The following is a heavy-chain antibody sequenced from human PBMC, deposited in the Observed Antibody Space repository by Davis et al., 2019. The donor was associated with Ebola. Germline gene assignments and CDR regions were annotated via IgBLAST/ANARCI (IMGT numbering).Heavy chain of an antibody. J-gene: IGHJ6*02. CDR3: ARDSRYDSSGYYRNYYYGMDV. CDR2: IWYDGSNK. Sequence: PGGSLRLSCAASGFTFSSYGMHWVRQAPGKGLEWVAVIWYDGSNKYYADSVKGRFTISRDNSKNTLYLQMNSLRAEDTAVYYCARDSRYDSSGYYRNYYYGMDVWGQGTTVTVSS. CDR1: GFTFSSYG. V-gene: IGHV3-33*01. D-gene: IGHD3-22*01.